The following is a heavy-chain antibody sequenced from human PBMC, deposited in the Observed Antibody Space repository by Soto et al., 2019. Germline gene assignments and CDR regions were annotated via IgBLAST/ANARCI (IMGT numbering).Heavy chain of an antibody. CDR2: ISYRGTT. CDR1: GGSINSGAYH. J-gene: IGHJ5*02. D-gene: IGHD1-1*01. Sequence: QVQLQESGPRLVKPSRDLSLTCTVSGGSINSGAYHWSWVRQHPGKGLEWIGAISYRGTTYSNPSLQSRMTMSVDPSKTQLSLKLSSVTAADTAVYYCARMSATGTRWFDPWGPGTLVTVSS. CDR3: ARMSATGTRWFDP. V-gene: IGHV4-31*03.